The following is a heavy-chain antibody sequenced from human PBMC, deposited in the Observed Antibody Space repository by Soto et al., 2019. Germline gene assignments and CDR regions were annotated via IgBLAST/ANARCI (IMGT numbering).Heavy chain of an antibody. V-gene: IGHV3-33*01. Sequence: QVQLVESGGGVVQPGRSLRLSCFTSALIFSDFGMHWVRQAPGKGLGWVAAIWYDGSKKYYGDSVKGRVSISRDPSKKTVHLQMNNLRAEDTALYYCARDYCSTSSCYDNWGQGTLVIVSS. CDR2: IWYDGSKK. J-gene: IGHJ4*02. CDR3: ARDYCSTSSCYDN. CDR1: ALIFSDFG. D-gene: IGHD2-2*01.